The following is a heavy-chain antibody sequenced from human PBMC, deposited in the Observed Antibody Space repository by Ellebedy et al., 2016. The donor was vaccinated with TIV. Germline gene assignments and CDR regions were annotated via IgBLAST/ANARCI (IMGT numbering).Heavy chain of an antibody. CDR3: ARQSTVLQGALDI. D-gene: IGHD2-15*01. CDR1: GFSFRSYS. CDR2: ISADGGST. Sequence: PGGSLRLSCAASGFSFRSYSIHWVRQAPGKGLEYVSAISADGGSTSFANSVKGRLNISRDNSKNTLYLQMGSLRPEDMAVYYCARQSTVLQGALDIWGQGTMVAVSS. V-gene: IGHV3-64*01. J-gene: IGHJ3*02.